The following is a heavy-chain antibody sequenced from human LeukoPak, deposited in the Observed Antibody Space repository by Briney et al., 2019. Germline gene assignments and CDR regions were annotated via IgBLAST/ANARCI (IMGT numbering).Heavy chain of an antibody. CDR1: GYRFNSYW. Sequence: HGESLKISCKGSGYRFNSYWIGWVRQMPGKGLEWMGIIYPGDSDPRYSPSFQGQVTISVDKSISTAYLQWSSLKASDTAMYYCASTSAYSYGDVFDIWGQGTMVTVSS. V-gene: IGHV5-51*01. D-gene: IGHD5-18*01. J-gene: IGHJ3*02. CDR2: IYPGDSDP. CDR3: ASTSAYSYGDVFDI.